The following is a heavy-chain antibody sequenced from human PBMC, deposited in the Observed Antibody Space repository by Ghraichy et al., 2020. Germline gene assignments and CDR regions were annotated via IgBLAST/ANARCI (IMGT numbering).Heavy chain of an antibody. CDR1: GGSFSGYY. V-gene: IGHV4-34*01. J-gene: IGHJ4*02. CDR2: INHSGST. D-gene: IGHD3-10*01. Sequence: SETLSLTCAVYGGSFSGYYWSWIRQPPGKGLEWIGEINHSGSTNYNPSLKSRVTISVDTSKNQFSLKLSSVTAADTAVYYCARTRGYYGSGSYYPPYFDYRGQGTLVTVSS. CDR3: ARTRGYYGSGSYYPPYFDY.